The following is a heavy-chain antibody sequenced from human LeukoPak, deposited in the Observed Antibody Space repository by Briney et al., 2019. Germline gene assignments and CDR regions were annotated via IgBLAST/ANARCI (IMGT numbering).Heavy chain of an antibody. CDR1: GFTFSSYA. J-gene: IGHJ3*02. D-gene: IGHD3-3*01. CDR3: ARGGRITIFGVVSLRAFDI. V-gene: IGHV3-21*01. CDR2: ISSSSSYI. Sequence: PGGSLRLSCAASGFTFSSYAMHWVRQAPGKGLEWVSSISSSSSYIYYADSVKGRFTISRDNAKNSLYLQMNSLRAEDTAVYYCARGGRITIFGVVSLRAFDIWGQGTMVTVSS.